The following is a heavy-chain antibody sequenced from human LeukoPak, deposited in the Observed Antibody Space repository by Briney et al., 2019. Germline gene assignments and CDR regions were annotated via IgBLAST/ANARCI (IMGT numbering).Heavy chain of an antibody. J-gene: IGHJ5*02. D-gene: IGHD6-6*01. CDR1: GYTFTSYY. CDR2: INPSGGST. V-gene: IGHV1-46*01. Sequence: ASVKVSCKASGYTFTSYYMHWVRQAPGQGLEWMGIINPSGGSTSYAQKFQGRVTMTRDTSTSTVYMELSSLRSEDTAVYYCARGGYSSSSVFGSWFDPRGQGTLVTVSS. CDR3: ARGGYSSSSVFGSWFDP.